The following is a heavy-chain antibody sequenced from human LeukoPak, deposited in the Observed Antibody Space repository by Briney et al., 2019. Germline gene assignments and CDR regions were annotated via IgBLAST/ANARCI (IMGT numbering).Heavy chain of an antibody. CDR3: ARGSAYSYAFTGRERTKSRLDY. CDR1: GFTFRNYG. CDR2: IIGGGDYT. V-gene: IGHV3-23*01. Sequence: GGALRLSCTVSGFTFRNYGMNWVRQAPGKGLEWVSGIIGGGDYTYYADSVKGRFTISRDNSKNTLYLQMNSLRSEDTAVYYCARGSAYSYAFTGRERTKSRLDYWGQGTLVTVSS. D-gene: IGHD5-18*01. J-gene: IGHJ4*02.